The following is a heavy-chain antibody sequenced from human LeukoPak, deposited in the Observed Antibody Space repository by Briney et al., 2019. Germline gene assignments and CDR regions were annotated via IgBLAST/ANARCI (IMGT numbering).Heavy chain of an antibody. Sequence: ASVKVSCKTSGYTFNNYGINWVRQAPGQGLEWVGWISGYNGSTNYAQKFQGRITMTIDTPTSTGYMELRSLTSDDTAVFYCARYGGGDTWYAHFGMDAWGRGTTVTVSS. CDR2: ISGYNGST. J-gene: IGHJ6*02. CDR1: GYTFNNYG. V-gene: IGHV1-18*01. D-gene: IGHD2-21*02. CDR3: ARYGGGDTWYAHFGMDA.